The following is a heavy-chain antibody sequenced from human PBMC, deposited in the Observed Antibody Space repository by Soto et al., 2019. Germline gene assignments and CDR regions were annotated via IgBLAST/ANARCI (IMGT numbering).Heavy chain of an antibody. J-gene: IGHJ4*02. CDR1: GFDFEDYA. V-gene: IGHV3-43D*04. Sequence: VGSLRLSCAAAGFDFEDYAMHWVRQVPGKGLEWVSLTNSDGTDSYYMDSVKGRFTISRDNGKSSLYLQMDRLRPEDTALYFCAKALYYYDSSPLDHWGQGTLVTVSS. CDR2: TNSDGTDS. D-gene: IGHD3-22*01. CDR3: AKALYYYDSSPLDH.